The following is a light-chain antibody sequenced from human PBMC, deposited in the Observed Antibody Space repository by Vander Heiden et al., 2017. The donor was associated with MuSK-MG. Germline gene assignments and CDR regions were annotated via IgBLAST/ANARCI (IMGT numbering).Light chain of an antibody. Sequence: QSALTQPAPVSGSPGQSITISCTGTSSDVGSYNYVSWYQQHPGKAPKLMIYDVSNRPSGVSNRFSGSKSGNTASLTISGLQAEDEADYYCSSYTSSSTQVFGTGTKVTVL. J-gene: IGLJ1*01. CDR2: DVS. CDR3: SSYTSSSTQV. V-gene: IGLV2-14*03. CDR1: SSDVGSYNY.